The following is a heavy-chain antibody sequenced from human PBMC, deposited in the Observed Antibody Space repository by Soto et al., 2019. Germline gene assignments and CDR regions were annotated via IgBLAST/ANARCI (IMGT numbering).Heavy chain of an antibody. CDR3: ARGIRDFWSGYYYFDY. J-gene: IGHJ4*02. Sequence: GESLKISCKGSGYSFTSYWIGWVRQMPGKGLEWMGIIYPGDSDTRYSPSFQGQVTISADKSISTAYLQWSSLKASDTAMYYCARGIRDFWSGYYYFDYWGQGTLVTVSS. V-gene: IGHV5-51*01. D-gene: IGHD3-3*01. CDR1: GYSFTSYW. CDR2: IYPGDSDT.